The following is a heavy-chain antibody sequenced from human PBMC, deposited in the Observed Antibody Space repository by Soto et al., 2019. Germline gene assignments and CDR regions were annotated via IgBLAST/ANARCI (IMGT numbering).Heavy chain of an antibody. D-gene: IGHD3-10*01. CDR1: GFTFSSYS. J-gene: IGHJ6*02. CDR3: ARGILWFGKLSATDYGMDV. CDR2: ISRSGTTI. Sequence: EVQLVESGGGLVQPGGSLRLSCAASGFTFSSYSMNWVRQAPGKGLEWVSHISRSGTTIYYADSVKGRFTISRDSAKNSLYLHMNSLRDEDTAVYYCARGILWFGKLSATDYGMDVWGQGTTVTVSS. V-gene: IGHV3-48*02.